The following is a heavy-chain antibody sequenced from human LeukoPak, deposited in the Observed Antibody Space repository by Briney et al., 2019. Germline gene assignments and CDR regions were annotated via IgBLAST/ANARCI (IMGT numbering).Heavy chain of an antibody. D-gene: IGHD5-18*01. J-gene: IGHJ6*03. V-gene: IGHV3-48*03. CDR1: GFTFSSYE. Sequence: PGGSLRLSCAASGFTFSSYEMNWVRQAPGKGLEWVSYISSSGSTIYYADSVKGRFTISRDNAKNSLYLQMNSLRAEDTAVYYCARDREGWTHNYHHHLHVWGKGTTVTISS. CDR3: ARDREGWTHNYHHHLHV. CDR2: ISSSGSTI.